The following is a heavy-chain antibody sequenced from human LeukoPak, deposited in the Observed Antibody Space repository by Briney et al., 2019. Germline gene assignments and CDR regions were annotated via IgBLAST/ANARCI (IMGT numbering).Heavy chain of an antibody. J-gene: IGHJ5*02. Sequence: GGSLRHSCAASGFTFSSYGMHWVRQAPGKGLEWVAFIRYDGSNKYYADSVKGRFTISRDNSKNTLYLQMNSLRAEDTAVYYCAKGLPRYYDILTGYSPRETLFDPWGQGTLVTVSS. V-gene: IGHV3-30*02. CDR1: GFTFSSYG. CDR3: AKGLPRYYDILTGYSPRETLFDP. CDR2: IRYDGSNK. D-gene: IGHD3-9*01.